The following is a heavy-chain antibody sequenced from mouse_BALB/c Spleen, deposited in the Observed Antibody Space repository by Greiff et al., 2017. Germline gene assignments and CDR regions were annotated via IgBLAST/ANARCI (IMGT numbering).Heavy chain of an antibody. CDR2: ISDGGSYT. CDR3: ARGYYGSSPHFDY. V-gene: IGHV5-4*02. CDR1: GFTFSDYY. Sequence: EVHLVESGGGLVKPGGSLKLSCAASGFTFSDYYMYWVRQTPEKRLEWVATISDGGSYTYYPDSVKGRFTISRDNAKNNLYLQMSSLKSEDTAMYYCARGYYGSSPHFDYWGQGTTLTVSS. D-gene: IGHD1-1*01. J-gene: IGHJ2*01.